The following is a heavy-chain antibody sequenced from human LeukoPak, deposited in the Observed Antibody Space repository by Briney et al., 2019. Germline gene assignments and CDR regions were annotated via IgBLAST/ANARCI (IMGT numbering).Heavy chain of an antibody. D-gene: IGHD4-17*01. J-gene: IGHJ3*02. CDR1: GYTFTSYD. V-gene: IGHV1-8*01. CDR3: AITSPLRDYAGPGAFDI. CDR2: MNPNSGNT. Sequence: ASVKVSCKASGYTFTSYDINWVQQATGQGLEWMGWMNPNSGNTGYAQKFQGRVTMTRNTSISTAYMELSSLRSEDTAVYYCAITSPLRDYAGPGAFDIWGQGTMVTVSS.